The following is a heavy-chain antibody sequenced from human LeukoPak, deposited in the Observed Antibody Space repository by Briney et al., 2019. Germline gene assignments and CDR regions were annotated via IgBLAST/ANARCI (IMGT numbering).Heavy chain of an antibody. V-gene: IGHV3-23*01. CDR1: GFTFSSSA. CDR2: ISGSGSGGST. Sequence: TGGSLRLSCAASGFTFSSSAMSWVRQAPGKGLEWVSSISGSGSGGSTYYADSVKGRFTISRDNSKNTLYLQMNSLRAEDTAVYYCAKGLPGEWLLLRDGLDPHFDIWGQGTMVTVSS. CDR3: AKGLPGEWLLLRDGLDPHFDI. D-gene: IGHD3-22*01. J-gene: IGHJ3*02.